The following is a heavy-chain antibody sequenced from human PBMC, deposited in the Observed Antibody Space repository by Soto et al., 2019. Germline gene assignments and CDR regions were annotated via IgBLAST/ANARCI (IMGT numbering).Heavy chain of an antibody. Sequence: ASVKVSCKSSGYSFTSYGISWVRQAPGQGLEWMGWISTYNGNINYAQNFKGRVNMTTDASTRTVYMQLSSLRSDDTAVYYCARDSQLQRYGVVVPTCFDYWGQGTLVTVSS. J-gene: IGHJ4*02. CDR3: ARDSQLQRYGVVVPTCFDY. CDR1: GYSFTSYG. CDR2: ISTYNGNI. V-gene: IGHV1-18*04. D-gene: IGHD3-3*01.